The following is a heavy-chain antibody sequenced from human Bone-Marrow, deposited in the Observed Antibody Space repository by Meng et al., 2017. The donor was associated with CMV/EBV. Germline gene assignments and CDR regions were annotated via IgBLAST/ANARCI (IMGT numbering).Heavy chain of an antibody. CDR1: GFTFTSSA. CDR2: IVVGSGNT. D-gene: IGHD1-26*01. CDR3: AREGGRFLVGAMGY. J-gene: IGHJ4*02. Sequence: SVKVSCKASGFTFTSSAVQWVRQARGQRLEWIGWIVVGSGNTNYAQKFQERVTITRDMSTSTAYMELSSLRAEDTAVYYCAREGGRFLVGAMGYWGQGTLVTVSS. V-gene: IGHV1-58*01.